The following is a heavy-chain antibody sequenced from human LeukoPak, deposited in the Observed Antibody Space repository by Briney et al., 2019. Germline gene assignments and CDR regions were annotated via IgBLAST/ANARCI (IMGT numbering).Heavy chain of an antibody. Sequence: GGSLRLSWAAAGFTFSSYAMHWVRQAPGKGLEWVAVISYDGSNKYYADSVKGRFTISRDNSKNTLYLQMSSLRVEDTAVYYCVPKGNEGYWGQGTLVTVSS. CDR1: GFTFSSYA. CDR3: VPKGNEGY. CDR2: ISYDGSNK. J-gene: IGHJ4*02. D-gene: IGHD1-1*01. V-gene: IGHV3-30*14.